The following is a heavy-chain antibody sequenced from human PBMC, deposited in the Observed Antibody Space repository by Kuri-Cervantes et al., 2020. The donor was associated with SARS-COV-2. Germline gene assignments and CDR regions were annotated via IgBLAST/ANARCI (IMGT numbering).Heavy chain of an antibody. CDR3: ARGGLGGQLVDGMDV. CDR2: ISSSSSYI. J-gene: IGHJ6*02. CDR1: GFTFSSYS. V-gene: IGHV3-21*01. Sequence: GESLKISCAAPGFTFSSYSMNWVRQAPGKGLEWASSISSSSSYIYYADSVKGRFTISRDNAKNSLYLQMNSLRAEDTAVYYCARGGLGGQLVDGMDVWGQGTTVTVSS. D-gene: IGHD6-6*01.